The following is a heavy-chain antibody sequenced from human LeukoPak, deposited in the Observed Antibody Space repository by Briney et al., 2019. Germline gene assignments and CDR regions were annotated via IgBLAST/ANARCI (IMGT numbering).Heavy chain of an antibody. V-gene: IGHV1-2*02. Sequence: EASVKVSCKASGYTFTGYYMHWVRQAPGQGLEWMGWINPNSGGTNYAQKFQGRVTMTRDTSISTAYMELSRLRSGDTAVYYCASSGTGYSMSYFDYWGQGTLVTVSS. J-gene: IGHJ4*02. D-gene: IGHD6-13*01. CDR2: INPNSGGT. CDR3: ASSGTGYSMSYFDY. CDR1: GYTFTGYY.